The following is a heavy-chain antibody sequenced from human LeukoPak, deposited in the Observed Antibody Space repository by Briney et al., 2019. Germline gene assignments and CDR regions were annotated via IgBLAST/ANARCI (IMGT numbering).Heavy chain of an antibody. D-gene: IGHD3-10*02. Sequence: GSSVKVSCKASGGTFSRNAITWVRQAPGQGLEWMGGIIPIFGTTNYAQKFQDRVTLTAEQSTSTAYMELRRLRSEETAVYYCMREGAEWIFVFGTRGEGDLVTVSS. CDR3: MREGAEWIFVFGT. J-gene: IGHJ4*02. CDR1: GGTFSRNA. CDR2: IIPIFGTT. V-gene: IGHV1-69*01.